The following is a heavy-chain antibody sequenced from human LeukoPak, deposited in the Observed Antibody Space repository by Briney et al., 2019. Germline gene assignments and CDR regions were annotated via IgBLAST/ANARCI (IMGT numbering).Heavy chain of an antibody. D-gene: IGHD4-17*01. CDR1: GFTFSSYS. V-gene: IGHV3-21*01. CDR3: ARPDDYGDYFDY. J-gene: IGHJ4*02. CDR2: IISSSSYI. Sequence: GGSLRLSCAASGFTFSSYSMNWVRQAPGKGLEWVSSIISSSSYINYADSVKGRFTISRDNAKNSLYLQMNSLRAEDTAVYYCARPDDYGDYFDYWGQGTLVTVSS.